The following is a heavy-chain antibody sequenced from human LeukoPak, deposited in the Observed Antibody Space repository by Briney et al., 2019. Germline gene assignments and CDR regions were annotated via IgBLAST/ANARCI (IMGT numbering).Heavy chain of an antibody. CDR1: GGSFSGYY. J-gene: IGHJ5*02. D-gene: IGHD5-24*01. Sequence: PSETLSLTCAVYGGSFSGYYWSWIRQPPGKGLEWIGEINHSGSTNYNPSLKSRVTISVDTSKNQFSLKLSSMTAADTAVYYCACRDGYNYAWFDPWGQGTLVTVSS. CDR3: ACRDGYNYAWFDP. V-gene: IGHV4-34*01. CDR2: INHSGST.